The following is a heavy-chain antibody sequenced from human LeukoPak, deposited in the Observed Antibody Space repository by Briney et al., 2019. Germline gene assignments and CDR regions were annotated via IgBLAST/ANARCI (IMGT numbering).Heavy chain of an antibody. CDR2: MNPHNGNA. V-gene: IGHV1-8*01. CDR1: GYTFTSND. J-gene: IGHJ5*02. Sequence: ASVKVSCKASGYTFTSNDINWARQAAGQGLEWMGWMNPHNGNAGYAQKFQGRVTMTRDTSTNTAYMELSSLTSDDSAVYYCARIPQRVPHNWFDPWGQGTLVTVSS. CDR3: ARIPQRVPHNWFDP. D-gene: IGHD1-1*01.